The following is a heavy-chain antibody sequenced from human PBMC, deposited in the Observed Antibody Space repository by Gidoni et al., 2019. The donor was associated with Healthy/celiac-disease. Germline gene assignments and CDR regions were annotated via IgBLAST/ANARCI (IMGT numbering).Heavy chain of an antibody. CDR1: GGSISSYY. CDR3: ARYFMTTVTTSENWFDP. J-gene: IGHJ5*02. CDR2: IYTSGST. V-gene: IGHV4-4*07. D-gene: IGHD4-17*01. Sequence: QVQLQESGPGLVKPSETLSLTCTVSGGSISSYYWSWIRQPAGKGLEWIGRIYTSGSTNYNPSLKSRVTMSVDTSKNQFSLKLSSVTAADTAVYYCARYFMTTVTTSENWFDPWGQGTLVTVSS.